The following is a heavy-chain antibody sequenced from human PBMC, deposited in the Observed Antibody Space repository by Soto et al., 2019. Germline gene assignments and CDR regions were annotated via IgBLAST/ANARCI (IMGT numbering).Heavy chain of an antibody. CDR3: ARNSIAAAGRPFDY. D-gene: IGHD6-13*01. J-gene: IGHJ4*02. CDR2: TYYRSKWYN. V-gene: IGHV6-1*01. Sequence: SQTLSLTCAISGDSVSSNSAAWNWIRQSPSRGLEWLGGTYYRSKWYNDYAVSVKSRITVNPDTSKNQFSLQLNSVTPEDTAVYYCARNSIAAAGRPFDYWGQGTLVTVSS. CDR1: GDSVSSNSAA.